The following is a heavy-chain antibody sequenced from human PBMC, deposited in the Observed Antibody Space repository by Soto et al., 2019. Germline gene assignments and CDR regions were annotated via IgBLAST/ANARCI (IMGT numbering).Heavy chain of an antibody. CDR1: GFTFSSYA. CDR2: ISYDGSNK. CDR3: ASGPEYYYYGMDV. V-gene: IGHV3-30-3*01. Sequence: QVQLVESGGGVVQPGRSLRLSCAASGFTFSSYAMHWVRQAPGKGLEWVAVISYDGSNKYYADSVKGRFTISRDNSKNPLYLQMNSLRAEDTAVYYCASGPEYYYYGMDVWGQGTTVTVSS. J-gene: IGHJ6*02.